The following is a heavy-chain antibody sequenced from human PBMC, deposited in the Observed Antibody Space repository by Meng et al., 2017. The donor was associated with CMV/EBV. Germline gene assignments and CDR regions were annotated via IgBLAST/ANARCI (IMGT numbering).Heavy chain of an antibody. Sequence: QGQLPESGPGLVKPSQTLSLTCTVSGGSISSGDYYWSWIRQPPGKGLEWIGYIYYSGSTYYNPSLKRRVTISVDTSKNQFSLKLSSVTAADTAVYYCARVTSRVAGAFDYWGQGTLVTVSS. V-gene: IGHV4-30-4*08. J-gene: IGHJ4*02. CDR3: ARVTSRVAGAFDY. CDR1: GGSISSGDYY. CDR2: IYYSGST. D-gene: IGHD1-14*01.